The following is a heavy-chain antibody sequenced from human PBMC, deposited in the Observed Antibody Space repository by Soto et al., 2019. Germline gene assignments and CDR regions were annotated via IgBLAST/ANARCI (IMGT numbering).Heavy chain of an antibody. CDR3: ARVLKSTYYYDSSGPFDP. D-gene: IGHD3-22*01. Sequence: PSETLSLTXTVSGGSISSYYWSWIRQPPGKGLEWIGYIYYSGSTNYNPSLKSRVTISVDTSKNQFSLKLSSVTAADTAVYYCARVLKSTYYYDSSGPFDPWGQGTLVTVSS. J-gene: IGHJ5*02. CDR1: GGSISSYY. CDR2: IYYSGST. V-gene: IGHV4-59*01.